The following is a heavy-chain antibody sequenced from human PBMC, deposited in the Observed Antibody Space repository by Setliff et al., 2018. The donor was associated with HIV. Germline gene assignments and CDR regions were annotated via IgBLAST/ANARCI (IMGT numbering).Heavy chain of an antibody. CDR1: GGSISSSSYY. CDR3: ARVFVDTAVLRILEYYFDS. Sequence: PSETLSLTCTVSGGSISSSSYYWGWVRQPPWKGLEWIGSMYYSGSTYYTPSLKSRITISLDTSKNQFSLRMRSVTAADTAVYYCARVFVDTAVLRILEYYFDSWGRGTLVTVSS. D-gene: IGHD5-18*01. J-gene: IGHJ4*02. V-gene: IGHV4-39*07. CDR2: MYYSGST.